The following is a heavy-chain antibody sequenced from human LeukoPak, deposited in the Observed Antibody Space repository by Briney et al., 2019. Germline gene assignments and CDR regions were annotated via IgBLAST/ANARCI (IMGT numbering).Heavy chain of an antibody. Sequence: SETLSLTCIVSGGSISSYHWSWIRQPAGKGLEWIGRIYTSGSINYNPSLKSRVTMSVDTSKNQFSLKLSSVTAADTAVYYCARDLYDSSGYDRAFDYWGQGTLVTVSS. CDR1: GGSISSYH. J-gene: IGHJ4*02. D-gene: IGHD3-22*01. CDR2: IYTSGSI. CDR3: ARDLYDSSGYDRAFDY. V-gene: IGHV4-4*07.